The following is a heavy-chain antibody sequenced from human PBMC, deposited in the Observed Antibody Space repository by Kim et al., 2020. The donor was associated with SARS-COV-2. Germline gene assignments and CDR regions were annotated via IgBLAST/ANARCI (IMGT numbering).Heavy chain of an antibody. D-gene: IGHD2-21*02. Sequence: GGSLRLSCAASGFTFSTYGMSWVRQAAGKGLEWVSGITGSGGTTSYADSGKGRFTISRDNPKNTLYLQMNSLRAEDTAVFYCANPRGGVTDFWGQGTLV. V-gene: IGHV3-23*01. CDR1: GFTFSTYG. J-gene: IGHJ4*02. CDR3: ANPRGGVTDF. CDR2: ITGSGGTT.